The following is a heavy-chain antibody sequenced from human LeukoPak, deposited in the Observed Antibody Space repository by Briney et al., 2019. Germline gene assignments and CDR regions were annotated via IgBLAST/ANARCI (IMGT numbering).Heavy chain of an antibody. CDR1: GYTFTSYG. CDR2: ISAYNGKT. V-gene: IGHV1-18*01. Sequence: ASVKVSCKASGYTFTSYGISWVRQAPGQGLEWMGWISAYNGKTNYAQKPQGRVTMTTDTSTSTAYMELRSLRSDDTAVYYCARQHKGTYDFWSGFSYYYYYMDVWGKGTTVTVSS. D-gene: IGHD3-3*01. J-gene: IGHJ6*03. CDR3: ARQHKGTYDFWSGFSYYYYYMDV.